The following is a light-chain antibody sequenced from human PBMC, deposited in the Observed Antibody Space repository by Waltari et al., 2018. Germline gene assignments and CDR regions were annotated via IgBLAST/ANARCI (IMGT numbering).Light chain of an antibody. CDR3: MQALQTPYS. V-gene: IGKV2-29*02. J-gene: IGKJ2*03. CDR1: QSLLHSNGNTY. CDR2: RVS. Sequence: DIVMTQTPLSLPVTPGEPASISCRSSQSLLHSNGNTYLYWYLQKPGQPPRLLIYRVSNRFSGVPDRFRGSGSGTDFTLKISRVEAEDVGVYYCMQALQTPYSFGQGTKVEIK.